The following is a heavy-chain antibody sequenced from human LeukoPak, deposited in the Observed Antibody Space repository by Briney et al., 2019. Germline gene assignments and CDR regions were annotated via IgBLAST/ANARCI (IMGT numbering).Heavy chain of an antibody. J-gene: IGHJ6*02. CDR1: GGSISSGGYS. Sequence: PSQTLSLTCAVSGGSISSGGYSWSWIRQPPGKGLEWIGYIYHSGSTYYNPSLKSRVTISVDRSKNQFSLKLSSVTAADTAVYYCARGLRLYYYYGMDVWGQGTTVTVSS. CDR2: IYHSGST. CDR3: ARGLRLYYYYGMDV. D-gene: IGHD4-17*01. V-gene: IGHV4-30-2*01.